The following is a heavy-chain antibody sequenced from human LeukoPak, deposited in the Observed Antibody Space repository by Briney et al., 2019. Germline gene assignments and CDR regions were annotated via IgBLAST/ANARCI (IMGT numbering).Heavy chain of an antibody. CDR1: GFTFSSYA. J-gene: IGHJ4*02. V-gene: IGHV3-23*01. Sequence: GGSLRLSCAASGFTFSSYAMSWVRQAPGKGLEWVSAISGSGDSTYYADSVKGRFTISRDNSKNTRYLQMNSLRAEDTAIYYCAKDRYGSGNDHFDYWGQGTLVTVSS. CDR2: ISGSGDST. CDR3: AKDRYGSGNDHFDY. D-gene: IGHD3-10*01.